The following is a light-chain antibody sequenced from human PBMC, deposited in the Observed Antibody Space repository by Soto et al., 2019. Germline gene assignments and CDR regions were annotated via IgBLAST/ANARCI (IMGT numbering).Light chain of an antibody. CDR3: QVWDTNSDRV. V-gene: IGLV3-21*02. CDR1: NIESDN. Sequence: SSELTQPPSVSVSPGQTARITCAGDNIESDNVHCYPQRPGRAPGLAIYDDTDRPSGITERFSGSNSGNTATLTINKVEAGDEADFYCQVWDTNSDRVFGGGTKLTVL. J-gene: IGLJ2*01. CDR2: DDT.